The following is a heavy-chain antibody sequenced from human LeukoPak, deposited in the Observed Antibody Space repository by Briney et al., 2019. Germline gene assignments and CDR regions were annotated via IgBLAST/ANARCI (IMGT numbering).Heavy chain of an antibody. Sequence: GGSLRLSCAASGFTFSSYAMGWVRQAPGKGLEWGSAISGSGGSTYYADSVKGRFTISRDNSKNTLYLQMNSLRAEDTAVYYCAMDGLRFLEWFPGMPYWGQGTPVTVSS. J-gene: IGHJ4*02. V-gene: IGHV3-23*01. CDR1: GFTFSSYA. CDR2: ISGSGGST. CDR3: AMDGLRFLEWFPGMPY. D-gene: IGHD3-3*01.